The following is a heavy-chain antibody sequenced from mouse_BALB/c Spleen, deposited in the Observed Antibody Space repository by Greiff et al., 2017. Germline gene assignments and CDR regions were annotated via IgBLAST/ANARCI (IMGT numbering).Heavy chain of an antibody. J-gene: IGHJ1*01. V-gene: IGHV1S29*02. CDR1: GYTFTDYN. CDR2: IYPYNGGT. Sequence: VQLKESGPELVKPGASVKISCKASGYTFTDYNMHWVKQSHAKSLEWIGYIYPYNGGTGYNQKFKSKATLTVDNSSSTAYMELRSLTSEDSAVYYCARMYYDYPYWYFDVWGAGTTVTVSS. D-gene: IGHD2-4*01. CDR3: ARMYYDYPYWYFDV.